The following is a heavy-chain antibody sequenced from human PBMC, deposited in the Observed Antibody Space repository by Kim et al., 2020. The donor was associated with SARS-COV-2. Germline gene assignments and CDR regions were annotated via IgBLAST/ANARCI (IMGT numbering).Heavy chain of an antibody. D-gene: IGHD3-9*01. CDR2: INPNSGGT. CDR3: ARGYDILTGHLDWFDP. Sequence: ASVKVSCKASGYTFTGYYMHWVRQAPGQGLEWMGRINPNSGGTNYAQKFQGRVTMTRDTSISTAYMELSRLRSDDTAVYYCARGYDILTGHLDWFDPWGQGTLVTVSS. J-gene: IGHJ5*02. CDR1: GYTFTGYY. V-gene: IGHV1-2*06.